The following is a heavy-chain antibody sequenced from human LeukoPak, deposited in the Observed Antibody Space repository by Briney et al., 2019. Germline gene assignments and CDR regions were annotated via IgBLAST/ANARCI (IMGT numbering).Heavy chain of an antibody. J-gene: IGHJ4*02. CDR3: ARVPITIFGVVINTDFDY. CDR1: GYTFTNYA. D-gene: IGHD3-3*01. V-gene: IGHV1-18*01. CDR2: INGYVGNT. Sequence: VASVKVSCMASGYTFTNYAMSWARQAPGQGREWVGWINGYVGNTNYAQNLQGRVTVTTDTLTTTAYMELRRLRSDETAVYFCARVPITIFGVVINTDFDYWGQGTLVTVSS.